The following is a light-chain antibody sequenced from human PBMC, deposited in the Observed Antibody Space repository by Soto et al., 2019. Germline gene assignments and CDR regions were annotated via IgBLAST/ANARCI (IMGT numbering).Light chain of an antibody. Sequence: QSVLTQPASVSGSPGQSITISCTGTSSDVGSHNFVSWYQQHPGKAPELMIYEVTKRPSGVSNRFSGSKSGNTASLTISGLQADDEADYYCYSYVGLISFGGGTKLTVL. CDR1: SSDVGSHNF. V-gene: IGLV2-23*02. CDR2: EVT. CDR3: YSYVGLIS. J-gene: IGLJ2*01.